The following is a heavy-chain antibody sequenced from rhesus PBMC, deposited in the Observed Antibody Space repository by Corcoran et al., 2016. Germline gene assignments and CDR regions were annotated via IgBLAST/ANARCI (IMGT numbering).Heavy chain of an antibody. D-gene: IGHD3-16*01. J-gene: IGHJ5-1*01. CDR3: ARRFSGRVDD. Sequence: QVLLQESGPGLVKHSENLSINCTGSGVSTIGYFYWKWIRQPPGKGLDWIGGIYGNSASTYYNPSLKSRLTISKDTSRNQLFLNLSSVPAADTAVYYCARRFSGRVDDWGLGVLVTVSS. CDR1: GVSTIGYFY. V-gene: IGHV4-143*01. CDR2: IYGNSAST.